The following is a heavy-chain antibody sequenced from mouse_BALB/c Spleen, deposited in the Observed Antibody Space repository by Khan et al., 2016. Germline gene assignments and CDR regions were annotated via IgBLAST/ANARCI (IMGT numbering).Heavy chain of an antibody. CDR2: IDPANGNT. D-gene: IGHD2-4*01. CDR3: ARCPYDYDVGFAY. J-gene: IGHJ3*01. CDR1: GFNIKDTY. Sequence: VQLQQSGAELVKPGASVKLSCTAAGFNIKDTYMHWVKQRPEQGLEWIGRIDPANGNTKYDPKFQGKATITADTSSNTAYLQLSSLTSEDTAVYCCARCPYDYDVGFAYWGQGTLVTVSA. V-gene: IGHV14-3*02.